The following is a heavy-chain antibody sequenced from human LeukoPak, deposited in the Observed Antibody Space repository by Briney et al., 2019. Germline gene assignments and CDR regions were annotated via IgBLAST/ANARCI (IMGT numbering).Heavy chain of an antibody. CDR3: ARGSSFGSY. D-gene: IGHD6-6*01. CDR1: GFTFDNYW. Sequence: GGSLRLSCATSGFTFDNYWMHWVRQAPGKGLEWVANIKQDDSEKYYVDSVRGRFTISRDNAKNSLYLQMNSLKVEDTAVYYCARGSSFGSYWGQGTLVTVSS. CDR2: IKQDDSEK. J-gene: IGHJ4*02. V-gene: IGHV3-7*01.